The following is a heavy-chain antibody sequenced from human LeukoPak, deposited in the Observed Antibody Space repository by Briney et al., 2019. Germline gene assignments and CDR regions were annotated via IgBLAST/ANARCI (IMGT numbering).Heavy chain of an antibody. Sequence: PSETLSLTCTVSGGSISSYYWSRIRQPAGKGLEWIGRIYTSGSTNYNPSLKSRVTMSVDTSKNQFSLKLSSVTAADTAVYYCAREVTTMVRGVISYYFDYWGQGTLVTVSS. V-gene: IGHV4-4*07. D-gene: IGHD3-10*01. J-gene: IGHJ4*02. CDR3: AREVTTMVRGVISYYFDY. CDR2: IYTSGST. CDR1: GGSISSYY.